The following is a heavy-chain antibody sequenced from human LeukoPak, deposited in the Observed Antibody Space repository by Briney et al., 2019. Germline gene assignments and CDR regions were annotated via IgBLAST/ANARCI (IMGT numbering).Heavy chain of an antibody. CDR1: GGSISGYY. J-gene: IGHJ4*02. V-gene: IGHV4-4*09. CDR3: ARQAYTPLWEFDY. CDR2: DSISGGP. Sequence: SQTLSLTCSVSGGSISGYYWSWIRPPPRKGLEWIGDDSISGGPKYNPSLKSRVTISVDTSKNQISLKLTSVTAADTAVYYCARQAYTPLWEFDYWGQGTLVTVSS. D-gene: IGHD1-26*01.